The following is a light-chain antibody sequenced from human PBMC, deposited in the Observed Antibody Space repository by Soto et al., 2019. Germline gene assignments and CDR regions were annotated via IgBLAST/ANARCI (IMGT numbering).Light chain of an antibody. CDR3: QSYDSSLSVVL. CDR2: GNS. CDR1: SSNIGAGYD. Sequence: QSVLTQPPSVSGAPGQRVTISCTGSSSNIGAGYDVHWYQQLPGTAPKLLIYGNSNRPSGVPDRFSGSKSGTSASLAITGLQAEDEADYYCQSYDSSLSVVLFGGGTKVTFL. V-gene: IGLV1-40*01. J-gene: IGLJ2*01.